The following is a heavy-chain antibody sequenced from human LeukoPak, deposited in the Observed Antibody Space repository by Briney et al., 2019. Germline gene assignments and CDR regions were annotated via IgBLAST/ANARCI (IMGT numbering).Heavy chain of an antibody. CDR2: INPNSGGT. CDR3: ARASIVGATTAGY. V-gene: IGHV1-2*02. D-gene: IGHD1-26*01. J-gene: IGHJ4*02. Sequence: ASVNVSCKASGYTFTVYYMHWVREAPGQGLEWMGWINPNSGGTNYAQKFQGRVTMTRDTSISTAYMELSRLRSDDTAVYYCARASIVGATTAGYWGQGTLVTVSS. CDR1: GYTFTVYY.